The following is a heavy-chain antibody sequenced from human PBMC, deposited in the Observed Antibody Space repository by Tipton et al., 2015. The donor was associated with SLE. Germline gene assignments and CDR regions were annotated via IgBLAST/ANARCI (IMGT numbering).Heavy chain of an antibody. CDR1: GYTFTNYG. Sequence: QLVQSGAEVKKPGASVKVSCKASGYTFTNYGISWVRQAPGQGLEWMGWISDYNDNTNYAQRLLGRVTMTTDTSTATAYMELRSLRSDDTAVYYCARWEGDHRYLSYWGQGTLVTVSS. CDR3: ARWEGDHRYLSY. J-gene: IGHJ4*02. CDR2: ISDYNDNT. V-gene: IGHV1-18*01. D-gene: IGHD1-26*01.